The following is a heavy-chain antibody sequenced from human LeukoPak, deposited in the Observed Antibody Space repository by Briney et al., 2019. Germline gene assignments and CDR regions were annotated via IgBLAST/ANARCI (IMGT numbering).Heavy chain of an antibody. D-gene: IGHD7-27*01. V-gene: IGHV3-23*01. Sequence: GGSLRLSCAASGFTFSSYSMNWVRQAPGKGLEWVSAISGSGGSTYYADSVKGRFTVSRDNSKNTLYLQMNSLRAEDTAVYYCAKEVALGIPLHFDYWGQGTLVTVSS. CDR2: ISGSGGST. CDR1: GFTFSSYS. J-gene: IGHJ4*02. CDR3: AKEVALGIPLHFDY.